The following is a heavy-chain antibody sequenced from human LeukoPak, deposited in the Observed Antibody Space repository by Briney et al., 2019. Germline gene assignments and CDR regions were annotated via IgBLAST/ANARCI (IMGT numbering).Heavy chain of an antibody. CDR2: ISAYNGNT. CDR1: GYTFTSYG. V-gene: IGHV1-18*04. CDR3: ARVGYYGSGRSYFDY. D-gene: IGHD3-10*01. J-gene: IGHJ4*02. Sequence: ASVKVSCKASGYTFTSYGISWVRQAPGQGLEWMGWISAYNGNTNYAQKLQGRVTMTTDTSMSTAYMELRSLRSDDTAVYYCARVGYYGSGRSYFDYWGQGTLVTVSS.